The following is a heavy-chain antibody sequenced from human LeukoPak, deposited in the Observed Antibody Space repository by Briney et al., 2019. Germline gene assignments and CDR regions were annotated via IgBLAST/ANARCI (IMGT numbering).Heavy chain of an antibody. CDR2: IYYSGST. Sequence: PSETLSLTCTVSGGSVGSGSYYWSWIRQPPGKGLEWIGYIYYSGSTNYNPSLKSRVTISVDTSKNQFSLKLSSVTAADTAVYYCARGYDYSGAFDIWGQGTMVTVSS. CDR3: ARGYDYSGAFDI. J-gene: IGHJ3*02. D-gene: IGHD4-11*01. V-gene: IGHV4-61*01. CDR1: GGSVGSGSYY.